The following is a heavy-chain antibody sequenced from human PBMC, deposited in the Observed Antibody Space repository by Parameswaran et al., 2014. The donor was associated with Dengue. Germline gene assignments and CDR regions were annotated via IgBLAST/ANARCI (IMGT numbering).Heavy chain of an antibody. D-gene: IGHD3-22*01. CDR3: ARVSDSGGYYGY. J-gene: IGHJ4*02. V-gene: IGHV1-2*02. Sequence: WVRQAPGQGLEWMGWINPNSGGTNYAQKFQGRVTMTRDTSITTAFMELSRLRSDDTAVYYCARVSDSGGYYGYWGQGTLVTVSS. CDR2: INPNSGGT.